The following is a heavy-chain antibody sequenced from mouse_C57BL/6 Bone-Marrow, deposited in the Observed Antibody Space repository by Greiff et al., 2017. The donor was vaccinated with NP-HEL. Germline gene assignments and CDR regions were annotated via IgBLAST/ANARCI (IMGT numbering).Heavy chain of an antibody. CDR2: IWSGGST. CDR1: GFSLTSYG. V-gene: IGHV2-2*01. Sequence: QVQLQQSGPGLVQPSQSLSITCTVSGFSLTSYGVHWVRQSPGKGLEWLGVIWSGGSTDYNAAFISRLSISKDNSKSQVFFKMNSLQADDTAIYYCARNRDGYYKFAYWGQGTLVTVSA. D-gene: IGHD2-3*01. CDR3: ARNRDGYYKFAY. J-gene: IGHJ3*01.